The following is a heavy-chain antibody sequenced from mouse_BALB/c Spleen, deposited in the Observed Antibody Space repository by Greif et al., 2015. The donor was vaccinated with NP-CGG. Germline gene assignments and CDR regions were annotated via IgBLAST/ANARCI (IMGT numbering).Heavy chain of an antibody. CDR2: INPSTGYT. CDR3: ARREGTGTVAY. J-gene: IGHJ3*01. V-gene: IGHV1-7*01. CDR1: GYTFTSYW. Sequence: VQGVESGAELAKPGASVKMSCKASGYTFTSYWMHWVKQRPGQGLEWIGYINPSTGYTEYNQKFKDKATLTADKSSSTAYMQLSSLTSEDSAVYRCARREGTGTVAYWGQGTLVTVSA. D-gene: IGHD4-1*01.